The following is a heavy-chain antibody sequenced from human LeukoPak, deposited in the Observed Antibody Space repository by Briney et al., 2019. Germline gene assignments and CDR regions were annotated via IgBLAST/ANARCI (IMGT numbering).Heavy chain of an antibody. J-gene: IGHJ3*01. D-gene: IGHD4-17*01. CDR3: SRDPNGDYVGAFDF. CDR2: IRTGGGAT. V-gene: IGHV3-23*01. CDR1: GFTFSIYA. Sequence: GGSLRLSCAASGFTFSIYAMHWVRQAPGKGLEWVSTIRTGGGATNYADSVKGRFTISRDNSKSALYLQMSSLRAEDTATYYCSRDPNGDYVGAFDFWGQETLVTVSS.